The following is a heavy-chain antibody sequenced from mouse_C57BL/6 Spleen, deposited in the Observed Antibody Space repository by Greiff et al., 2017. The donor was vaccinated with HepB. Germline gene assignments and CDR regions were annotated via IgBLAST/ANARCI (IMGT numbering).Heavy chain of an antibody. Sequence: EVMLVESGGGLVKPGGSLKLSCAASGFTFSSYAMSWVRQTPEKRLEWVATISDGGSYTYYPDNVKGRFTISRDNAKNNLYLQMSHLKSEDTARYYCAREERGYFDYWGQGTTLTVSS. J-gene: IGHJ2*01. CDR3: AREERGYFDY. V-gene: IGHV5-4*01. CDR1: GFTFSSYA. CDR2: ISDGGSYT.